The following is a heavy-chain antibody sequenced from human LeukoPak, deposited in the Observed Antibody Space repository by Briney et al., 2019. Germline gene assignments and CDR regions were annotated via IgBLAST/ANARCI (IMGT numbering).Heavy chain of an antibody. J-gene: IGHJ6*02. Sequence: PSETLSLTCAVYGGSFSGYYWSWIRQPPGKGLEWIGEINHSGSTNYNPSLKSRVTISVDTSKNQFSLKLSSVTAADTAVYYCARAGITIFGVAYYYHYYGMDVWGQGTTVTVSS. CDR2: INHSGST. CDR1: GGSFSGYY. CDR3: ARAGITIFGVAYYYHYYGMDV. D-gene: IGHD3-3*01. V-gene: IGHV4-34*01.